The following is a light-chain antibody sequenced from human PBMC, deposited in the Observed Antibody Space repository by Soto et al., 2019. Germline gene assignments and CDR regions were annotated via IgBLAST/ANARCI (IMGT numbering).Light chain of an antibody. V-gene: IGKV1-39*01. CDR1: QSIRSY. J-gene: IGKJ1*01. CDR3: QQSYSTPPWT. Sequence: DILLTQSPSSLSASVGDKVTITCRASQSIRSYLNWVQQKPGKAPKLLIYDASSLQTGVPSRFSGSGSGTDFSLTISSLQPEDFATYYCQQSYSTPPWTFGQGTKVEIK. CDR2: DAS.